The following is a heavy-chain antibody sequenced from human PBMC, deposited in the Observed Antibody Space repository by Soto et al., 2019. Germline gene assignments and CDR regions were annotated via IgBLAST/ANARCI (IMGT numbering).Heavy chain of an antibody. CDR3: TRDLGVALATLTLDY. J-gene: IGHJ4*02. Sequence: PGGFLRLSCATSGFPFSAFAMNWVRQAPGKGLEWISYITSDSSHIHYADSVRGRFIISRDNGKKSLSLQMNTLRAEDTAVYYCTRDLGVALATLTLDYWGRGTLVTVSS. CDR2: ITSDSSHI. CDR1: GFPFSAFA. V-gene: IGHV3-21*01. D-gene: IGHD2-15*01.